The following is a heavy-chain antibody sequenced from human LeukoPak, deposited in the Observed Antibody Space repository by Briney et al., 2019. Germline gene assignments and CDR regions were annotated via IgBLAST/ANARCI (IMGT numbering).Heavy chain of an antibody. V-gene: IGHV3-21*01. D-gene: IGHD6-13*01. CDR2: ISSSSSYI. CDR3: ARGVVAYSSRWYDGGNWFDP. CDR1: GFTFSSYS. Sequence: GGSLRLSCAASGFTFSSYSMNWVRQAPGKGLEWVSSISSSSSYIYYADSVKGRFSISRDNAKNSLSLQMNSLRAEDTAVYYCARGVVAYSSRWYDGGNWFDPWGQGTLVTVSS. J-gene: IGHJ5*02.